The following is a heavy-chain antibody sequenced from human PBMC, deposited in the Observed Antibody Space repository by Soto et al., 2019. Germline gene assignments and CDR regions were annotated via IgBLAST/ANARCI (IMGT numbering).Heavy chain of an antibody. Sequence: QVQLQESGPGLVKPSQTLSLTCTVSGGSISSGDYYWSWIRQPPGKGLEWIGYIYYSGSTYYNPSLKSRVTISVDTSKNQFSLKLSSVTAADTAVYYCARADIVVVPAAIRAEYFQHWGQGTLVTVSS. CDR2: IYYSGST. J-gene: IGHJ1*01. CDR3: ARADIVVVPAAIRAEYFQH. V-gene: IGHV4-30-4*01. D-gene: IGHD2-2*01. CDR1: GGSISSGDYY.